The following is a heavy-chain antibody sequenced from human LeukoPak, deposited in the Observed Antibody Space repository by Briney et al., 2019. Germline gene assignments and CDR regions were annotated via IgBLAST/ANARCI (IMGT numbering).Heavy chain of an antibody. V-gene: IGHV1-69*04. J-gene: IGHJ3*02. CDR1: GGTFSSYT. CDR3: ARDPRSGLGAFDI. D-gene: IGHD3-10*01. CDR2: IIPILGIA. Sequence: SVKVSCKASGGTFSSYTISWGRQAPGQGLEWMGRIIPILGIANYAQKFQGRVTITADKSTSTAYMELSSLRSEDTAVYYCARDPRSGLGAFDIWGQGTMVTVSS.